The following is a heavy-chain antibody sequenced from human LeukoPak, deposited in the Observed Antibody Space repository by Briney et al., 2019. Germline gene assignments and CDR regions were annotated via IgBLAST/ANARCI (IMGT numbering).Heavy chain of an antibody. CDR1: GGSISSYY. V-gene: IGHV4-59*08. J-gene: IGHJ5*02. Sequence: SETLSLTCTVSGGSISSYYWSWIRQPPGKGLEWIGYIYYSGSTNYNPSLKSRVTISVDTSKNQFSLKLSSVTAADTAVYYCARFSVAASGNWFDPWGQGTLVTVSS. CDR2: IYYSGST. CDR3: ARFSVAASGNWFDP. D-gene: IGHD6-13*01.